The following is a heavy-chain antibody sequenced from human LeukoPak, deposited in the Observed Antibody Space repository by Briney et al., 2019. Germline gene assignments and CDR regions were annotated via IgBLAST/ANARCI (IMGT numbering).Heavy chain of an antibody. V-gene: IGHV3-72*01. CDR3: ARHFYYYDSSGYQAAFDI. Sequence: GGSLRLSCAASGFTFSDHYMDWVRQAPGKGLEWVGRTRNKANSYTTEYAASVKGRFTISRDNAKNSLYLQMNSLRAEDTALYYCARHFYYYDSSGYQAAFDIWGQGTMVTVSS. CDR2: TRNKANSYTT. D-gene: IGHD3-22*01. CDR1: GFTFSDHY. J-gene: IGHJ3*02.